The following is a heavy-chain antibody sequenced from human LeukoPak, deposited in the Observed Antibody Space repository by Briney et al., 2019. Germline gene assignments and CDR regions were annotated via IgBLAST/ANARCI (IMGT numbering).Heavy chain of an antibody. CDR3: AKDEMFSSAWYFDY. V-gene: IGHV3-30*02. J-gene: IGHJ4*02. Sequence: PGGSLRLSCAASGFTFSSYGMHWVRQAPGKGLEWVAFIWSDGSIKYYTESLKGRFTISRDNSKNTLYLQMNSLRAEDTAVYYCAKDEMFSSAWYFDYWGQGTLVTVSS. D-gene: IGHD6-19*01. CDR1: GFTFSSYG. CDR2: IWSDGSIK.